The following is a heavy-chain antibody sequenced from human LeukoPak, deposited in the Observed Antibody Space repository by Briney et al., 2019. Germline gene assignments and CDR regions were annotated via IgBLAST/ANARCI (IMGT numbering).Heavy chain of an antibody. CDR3: ARVGPETAFDY. CDR1: GFTLSSFS. V-gene: IGHV3-64*02. D-gene: IGHD1-14*01. Sequence: PGGSLRLSCAASGFTLSSFSMHWVRQSPGRGRDYVSAINYKGGTTYYADSVKGRFTISRDNSKNTLYLQMASLRDEDMGVYYCARVGPETAFDYWGQGTLVTVSS. J-gene: IGHJ4*02. CDR2: INYKGGTT.